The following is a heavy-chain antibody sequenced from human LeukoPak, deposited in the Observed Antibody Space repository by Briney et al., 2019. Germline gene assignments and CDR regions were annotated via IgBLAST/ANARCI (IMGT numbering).Heavy chain of an antibody. CDR3: ARADGSGGLFDY. CDR1: GGSISSGSYY. D-gene: IGHD3-10*01. V-gene: IGHV4-39*07. Sequence: SETLSLTCSVSGGSISSGSYYWGWIRQPPGKGLEWIGNIYYSGSTYYNPALKSRVTISVDTSKNQFSLKLSSVTAADTAVYYCARADGSGGLFDYWGQGTLVTVSS. J-gene: IGHJ4*02. CDR2: IYYSGST.